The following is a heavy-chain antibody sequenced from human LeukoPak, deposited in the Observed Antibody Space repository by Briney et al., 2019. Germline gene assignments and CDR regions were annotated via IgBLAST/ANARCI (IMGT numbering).Heavy chain of an antibody. V-gene: IGHV3-48*01. J-gene: IGHJ4*02. CDR2: ISRDSTT. D-gene: IGHD1-26*01. Sequence: GGSLRLSCTASGFTFSTYNMNWIRQAPGKGLEWVSYISRDSTTYNAGSVRGRFTISRDNAKNSVYLQMNGLRAEDTAVYYCAREGRSGSYDEYWGQGTLVTVSS. CDR1: GFTFSTYN. CDR3: AREGRSGSYDEY.